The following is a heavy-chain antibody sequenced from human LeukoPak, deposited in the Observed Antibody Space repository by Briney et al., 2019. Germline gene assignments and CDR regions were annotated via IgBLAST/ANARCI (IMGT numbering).Heavy chain of an antibody. CDR2: INPSGGST. CDR1: GYTFTSYY. CDR3: ARDLERLPYYCYYMDV. V-gene: IGHV1-46*01. Sequence: ASVKVSCKASGYTFTSYYMHWVRQAPGQGLEWMGIINPSGGSTSYAQKFQGRVTVTRDMSTSTVYMELSSLRSEDTAVYYCARDLERLPYYCYYMDVWGKGTTVTVSS. D-gene: IGHD1-1*01. J-gene: IGHJ6*03.